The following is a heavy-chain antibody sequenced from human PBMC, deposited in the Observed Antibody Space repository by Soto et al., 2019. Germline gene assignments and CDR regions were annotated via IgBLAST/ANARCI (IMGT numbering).Heavy chain of an antibody. CDR1: GFTFSSYS. Sequence: GGSLRLSCAASGFTFSSYSMNWVRQAPGKGLEWVSSISSSSSYIYYADSVKVRFTISRDNAKNSLYLQMNSLRAEDTAVYYCARDELRSSWGVNYYYGMDVWGQGTTVTVSS. D-gene: IGHD3-3*01. CDR3: ARDELRSSWGVNYYYGMDV. J-gene: IGHJ6*02. CDR2: ISSSSSYI. V-gene: IGHV3-21*01.